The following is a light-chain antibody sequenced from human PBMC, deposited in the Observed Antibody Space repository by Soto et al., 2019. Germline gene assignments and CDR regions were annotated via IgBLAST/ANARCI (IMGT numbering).Light chain of an antibody. CDR3: SSYTSSSTSV. J-gene: IGLJ2*01. CDR2: DVS. Sequence: QAVLTQPASVSGSPGQSITISCTGTSSDLGGYNFVSWYQQHPGKAPKLMIYDVSNRPSGVSDGFSGSKSGNTASLTISGLQAEDEADYYCSSYTSSSTSVFGGGTKLTVL. CDR1: SSDLGGYNF. V-gene: IGLV2-14*01.